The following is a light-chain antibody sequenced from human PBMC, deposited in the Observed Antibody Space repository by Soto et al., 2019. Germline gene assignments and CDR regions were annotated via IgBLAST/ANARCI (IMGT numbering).Light chain of an antibody. CDR1: QSVSSY. CDR3: QQRSNWPPTWT. J-gene: IGKJ1*01. V-gene: IGKV3-11*01. Sequence: EIVLTQSPATLSLSPGERATLSCRASQSVSSYLAWYQHKPGQAPRLLIYDASKRATGIPARFSGSGSGTDVALTVSSLEPRDFAVYYCQQRSNWPPTWTFGQGTRVEIK. CDR2: DAS.